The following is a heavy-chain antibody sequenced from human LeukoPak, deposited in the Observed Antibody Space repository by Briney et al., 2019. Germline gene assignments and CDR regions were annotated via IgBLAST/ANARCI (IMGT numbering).Heavy chain of an antibody. CDR3: ARGERVVVAATDYYYMDV. D-gene: IGHD2-15*01. V-gene: IGHV1-8*01. J-gene: IGHJ6*03. CDR2: MNPNSGNT. CDR1: GYTFTSCD. Sequence: ASVKVSCKASGYTFTSCDINWVRQATGQGLEWMGWMNPNSGNTGYAQKFQGRVTMTRNTSISTAYMELSSLRSEDTAVYYCARGERVVVAATDYYYMDVWGKGTTVTVSS.